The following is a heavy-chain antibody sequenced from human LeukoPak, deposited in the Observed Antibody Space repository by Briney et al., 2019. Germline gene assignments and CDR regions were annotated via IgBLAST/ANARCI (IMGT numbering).Heavy chain of an antibody. V-gene: IGHV5-51*01. CDR1: GYRFTSYW. Sequence: GESLKISCKGSGYRFTSYWIGWVRQMPGKGLEWMGIIYPGDSDTRYSPSSQGQVTISADKSISTAYLQWSSLKASDTAMYYCGRGGYYSGGIFYYYFDYWGQGTLVTVSS. CDR2: IYPGDSDT. J-gene: IGHJ4*02. CDR3: GRGGYYSGGIFYYYFDY. D-gene: IGHD2-15*01.